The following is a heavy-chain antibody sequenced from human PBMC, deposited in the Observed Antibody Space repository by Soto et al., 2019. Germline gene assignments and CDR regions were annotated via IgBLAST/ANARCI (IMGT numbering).Heavy chain of an antibody. J-gene: IGHJ3*02. CDR1: GGSISSSSYY. CDR2: IYYSGST. V-gene: IGHV4-31*03. CDR3: AGGSIVSVPAGPKVNDAFDI. D-gene: IGHD2-2*01. Sequence: SETLSLTCTVSGGSISSSSYYWSWIRQHPGKGLEWIGYIYYSGSTYYNPSLKSRVTISVDTSKNQFSLKLSSVTAADTAVYYCAGGSIVSVPAGPKVNDAFDIWGQGTMVTVSS.